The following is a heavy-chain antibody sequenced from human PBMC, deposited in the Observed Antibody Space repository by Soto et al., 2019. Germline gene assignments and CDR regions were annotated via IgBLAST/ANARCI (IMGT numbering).Heavy chain of an antibody. J-gene: IGHJ4*02. V-gene: IGHV3-66*01. CDR1: GLIFSSY. CDR2: IYNDGRT. CDR3: ARGVGKSWSHDD. D-gene: IGHD6-13*01. Sequence: PGASLRLSCAPSGLIFSSYMSWVRQDPGKGLEWVSVIYNDGRTYYADSVKGRFIFSRDNSKNTLYLQMNSLRAKDTAVYYGARGVGKSWSHDDWRQGTQVTVSS.